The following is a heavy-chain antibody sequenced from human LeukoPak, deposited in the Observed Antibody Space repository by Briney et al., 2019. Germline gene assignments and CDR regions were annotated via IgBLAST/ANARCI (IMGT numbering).Heavy chain of an antibody. V-gene: IGHV1-18*01. CDR3: ARGRYCYDSSGYHYDGDGDFDY. CDR1: GYTFISYG. Sequence: ASVKVSCKGSGYTFISYGISWVRQAPGQGLEWMGWISTYNGNTNYAQKFQDRVTMTTDTSTSAAYMELRSLRSDDTAVYYCARGRYCYDSSGYHYDGDGDFDYWGRGTLVTVSS. J-gene: IGHJ4*02. CDR2: ISTYNGNT. D-gene: IGHD3-22*01.